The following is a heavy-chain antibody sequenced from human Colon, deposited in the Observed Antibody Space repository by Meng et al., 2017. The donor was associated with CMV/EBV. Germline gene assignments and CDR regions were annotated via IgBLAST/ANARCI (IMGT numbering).Heavy chain of an antibody. CDR2: ISSSGSTI. V-gene: IGHV3-48*03. CDR3: ARDFAQPGYCSSTSCPSDY. D-gene: IGHD2-2*01. J-gene: IGHJ4*02. CDR1: GFTFSSYE. Sequence: GESLKISCAASGFTFSSYEMNWVRQAPGKGLEWVSYISSSGSTIYYADSVKGRFTISRDNAKNTLYLQMNSLRAEDTAVYYCARDFAQPGYCSSTSCPSDYWGQGTLVTVSS.